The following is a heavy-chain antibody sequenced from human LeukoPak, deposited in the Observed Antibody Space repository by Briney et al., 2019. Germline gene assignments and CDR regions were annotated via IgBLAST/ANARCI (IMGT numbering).Heavy chain of an antibody. CDR3: AKELKHHFGSGTYYIPYYGMDV. Sequence: GGSLRLSCAASGFTFSTYAMSWVRQAPGKGLEWVSGLSGSGGSTNYADSVKGRFTISRDNSKNTLYLQMLSLRAEDTAVYYCAKELKHHFGSGTYYIPYYGMDVWGQGNTVTVSS. J-gene: IGHJ6*02. CDR1: GFTFSTYA. D-gene: IGHD3-10*01. CDR2: LSGSGGST. V-gene: IGHV3-23*01.